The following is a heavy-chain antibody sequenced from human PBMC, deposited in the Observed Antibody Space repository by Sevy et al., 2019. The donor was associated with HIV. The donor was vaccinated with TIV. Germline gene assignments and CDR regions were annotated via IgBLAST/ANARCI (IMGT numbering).Heavy chain of an antibody. V-gene: IGHV3-23*01. CDR3: VKEVSQYCSSDY. CDR2: ISGSADAT. J-gene: IGHJ4*02. CDR1: GFTFSNYA. D-gene: IGHD2-8*02. Sequence: GGSLRLSCAASGFTFSNYAMSWVRQTPGKGLEGVSAISGSADATYYTDSVKGRFTISRDNSKNTVYLQMNSLRAEDTAVYYCVKEVSQYCSSDYWGQGTLVTVSS.